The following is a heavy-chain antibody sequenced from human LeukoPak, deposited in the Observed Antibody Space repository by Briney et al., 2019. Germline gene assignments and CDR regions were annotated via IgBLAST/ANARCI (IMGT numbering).Heavy chain of an antibody. CDR2: INAGNGNT. D-gene: IGHD2-15*01. V-gene: IGHV1-3*01. J-gene: IGHJ3*02. CDR1: GYTFTSYA. CDR3: ARDREPRVVAHHNDAFDI. Sequence: GASVKVSCKASGYTFTSYAMNWVRQAPGQRLEGMGWINAGNGNTKYSQKFQGRVTITRDTSANTAYMELSSLRSEDTAVYYCARDREPRVVAHHNDAFDIWGQGTMVTVSS.